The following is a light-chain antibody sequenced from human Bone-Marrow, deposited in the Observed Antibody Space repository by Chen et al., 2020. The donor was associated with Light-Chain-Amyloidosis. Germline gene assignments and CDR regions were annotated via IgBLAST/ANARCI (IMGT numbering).Light chain of an antibody. CDR3: QQYDSLPLT. J-gene: IGKJ4*01. CDR2: DAF. Sequence: DIQMTQSPSSLSASVGDRVIITCQASQAITNYVTWYQQRPENAPKLLIYDAFNWGTGVPTRYSGSASGPDYTLTISSLQPEDIATYCCQQYDSLPLTFGGGTKVEIQ. V-gene: IGKV1-33*01. CDR1: QAITNY.